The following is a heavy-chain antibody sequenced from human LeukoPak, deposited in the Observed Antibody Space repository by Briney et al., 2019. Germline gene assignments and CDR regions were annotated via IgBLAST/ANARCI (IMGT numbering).Heavy chain of an antibody. V-gene: IGHV3-30*04. CDR2: ISYDGSNK. CDR3: ARDQYYYDSSGYYGNFDY. CDR1: GFTFSSYA. J-gene: IGHJ4*02. D-gene: IGHD3-22*01. Sequence: GGSLRLSCAAAGFTFSSYAMHWVRQAPGKGLEEVAVISYDGSNKYYADSVKGRFTISRDNSKNTLYLQMNSLRAEDTAVYYCARDQYYYDSSGYYGNFDYWGQGTLVTVSS.